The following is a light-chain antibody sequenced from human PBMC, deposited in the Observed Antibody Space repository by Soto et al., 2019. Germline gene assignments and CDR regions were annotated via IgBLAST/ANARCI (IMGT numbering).Light chain of an antibody. CDR3: GTWRSSLGAVV. V-gene: IGLV1-51*01. Sequence: QSVLTQPPSVSAAPGQKVTISCSGSSSNIGNNSVSWYQQLPGTAPNLLIYDNNKRPSGIPDRFSGSKSGTSATLGITGLQTGDEGDYDCGTWRSSLGAVVFGGGTKVTVL. CDR2: DNN. CDR1: SSNIGNNS. J-gene: IGLJ2*01.